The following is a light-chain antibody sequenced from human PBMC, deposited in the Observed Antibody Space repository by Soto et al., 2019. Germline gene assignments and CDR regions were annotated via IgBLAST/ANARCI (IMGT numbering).Light chain of an antibody. V-gene: IGKV3-20*01. Sequence: EIVLTQSPGTLSLSPGERATLSCRARQSISSNYLAWYQHKPCQAPSLLIFGAFNRATAIPERVSGSGSGTDFSLTILSREPEDFAVYYCQHYGSSPPYTFGQGTTLEIK. CDR3: QHYGSSPPYT. J-gene: IGKJ2*01. CDR2: GAF. CDR1: QSISSNY.